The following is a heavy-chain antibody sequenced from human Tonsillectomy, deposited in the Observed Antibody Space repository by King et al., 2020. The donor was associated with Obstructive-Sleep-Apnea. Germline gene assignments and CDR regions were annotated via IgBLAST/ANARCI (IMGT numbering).Heavy chain of an antibody. Sequence: EMQLQESGGGLVQPGGSLRLSCAASGFTFTRHWMSWVRQVPGKGLEWVANIKQDGSEQYYMDSVKGRFTISRDNAKDSLFLQLNSLRAEDTAVYYCATGGFWAVPFDYWGQGTLVTVSS. J-gene: IGHJ4*02. V-gene: IGHV3-7*01. CDR3: ATGGFWAVPFDY. CDR1: GFTFTRHW. CDR2: IKQDGSEQ. D-gene: IGHD3-10*01.